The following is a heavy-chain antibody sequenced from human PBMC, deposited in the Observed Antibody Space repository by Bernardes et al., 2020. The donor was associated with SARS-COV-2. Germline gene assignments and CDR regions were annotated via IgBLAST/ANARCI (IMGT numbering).Heavy chain of an antibody. CDR1: GFTFSYAW. D-gene: IGHD2-2*01. Sequence: GGSLRLSCAASGFTFSYAWMNWVRQAPGKGLEWVGRIRSKTNGGRTDYAAPVTGRFTISRDDSRSTLFLQMNSLKSEDTAIYYCATETINVVPSGTTDYWGQGTLVTVSS. J-gene: IGHJ4*02. V-gene: IGHV3-15*07. CDR3: ATETINVVPSGTTDY. CDR2: IRSKTNGGRT.